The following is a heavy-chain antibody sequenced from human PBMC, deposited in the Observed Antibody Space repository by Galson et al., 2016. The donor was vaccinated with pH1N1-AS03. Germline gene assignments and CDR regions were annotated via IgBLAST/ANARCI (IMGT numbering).Heavy chain of an antibody. V-gene: IGHV1-18*04. CDR3: ARDRGFRPDTFDI. D-gene: IGHD2-15*01. CDR2: INVGDGHT. J-gene: IGHJ3*02. CDR1: GYTFSTYG. Sequence: SVKVSCKASGYTFSTYGVSWVRQAPGQGLEWMGWINVGDGHTKYSQKFQGRVTITRDTSANTAYMDLSSLRSDDTAVYYCARDRGFRPDTFDIWGQGTWVTVSS.